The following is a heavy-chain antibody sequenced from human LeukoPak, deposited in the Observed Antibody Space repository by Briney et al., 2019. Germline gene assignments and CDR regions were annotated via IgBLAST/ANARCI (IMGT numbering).Heavy chain of an antibody. D-gene: IGHD3-3*01. CDR1: GGSFSGYY. CDR3: ARGIPAHYDFWSGYPQLGNWFDP. V-gene: IGHV4-34*01. Sequence: SETLSLTCAVYGGSFSGYYWSWIRQPPGKGLEWIGEINHSGSTNYNPSLKSRVTISVDTSKNQFSLKLSSVTATDTAVYYCARGIPAHYDFWSGYPQLGNWFDPWGQGTLVTVSS. CDR2: INHSGST. J-gene: IGHJ5*02.